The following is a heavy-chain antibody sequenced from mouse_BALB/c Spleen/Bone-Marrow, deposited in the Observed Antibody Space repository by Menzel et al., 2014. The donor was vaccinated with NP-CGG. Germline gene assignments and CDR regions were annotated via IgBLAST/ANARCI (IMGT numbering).Heavy chain of an antibody. CDR2: IWAGGSA. V-gene: IGHV2-9*02. Sequence: VKLMESGPGLVAPSQSLSITYTVSGFSLSSYGVHWVRQPPGKGLEWLGVIWAGGSANYNSALMSRLSISKDNSKSQVFLKMNSLQTDDTAMYYCARPYYYGSYYAMDYWGQGTSVTVSS. CDR1: GFSLSSYG. J-gene: IGHJ4*01. CDR3: ARPYYYGSYYAMDY. D-gene: IGHD1-1*01.